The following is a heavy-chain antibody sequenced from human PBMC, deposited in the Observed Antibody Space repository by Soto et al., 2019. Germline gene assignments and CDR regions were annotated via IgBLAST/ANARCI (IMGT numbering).Heavy chain of an antibody. CDR2: IIPIFGTA. V-gene: IGHV1-69*06. D-gene: IGHD4-17*01. CDR3: AKLRLDYYYMDV. Sequence: ASVKVSCKASGGTFSSYAISWVRQAPGQGLEWMGGIIPIFGTANYAQKFQGRVTITADKSTSTAYMELSSLRSEDTAVYYCAKLRLDYYYMDVWGKGTTVTVSS. CDR1: GGTFSSYA. J-gene: IGHJ6*03.